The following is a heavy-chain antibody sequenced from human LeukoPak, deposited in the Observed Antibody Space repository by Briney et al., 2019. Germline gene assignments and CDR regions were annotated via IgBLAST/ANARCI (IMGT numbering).Heavy chain of an antibody. J-gene: IGHJ5*02. CDR2: IYYSGST. CDR1: GGSISSSSYY. Sequence: SETLSLTCTVSGGSISSSSYYWGWIRQPPGKGLEWIGSIYYSGSTYYNPSLKSRVTISVDTSKNQFSLKLSSVTAADTAVFFCARVQPVAVAFLIWFDPWGQGTLVTVSS. CDR3: ARVQPVAVAFLIWFDP. D-gene: IGHD6-19*01. V-gene: IGHV4-39*01.